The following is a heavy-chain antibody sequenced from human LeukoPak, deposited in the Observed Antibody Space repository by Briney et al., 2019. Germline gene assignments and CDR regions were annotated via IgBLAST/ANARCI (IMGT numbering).Heavy chain of an antibody. CDR3: AGFDY. Sequence: ASVKVSCKASGYTFTGYYMHWVRQAPGQGLEWMGRINPNNGATNYAQKLQGRVTITGDTSISTAYMELSSLRSDDTAVYYCAGFDYWGQGTLVTVSS. CDR1: GYTFTGYY. CDR2: INPNNGAT. V-gene: IGHV1-2*06. J-gene: IGHJ4*02.